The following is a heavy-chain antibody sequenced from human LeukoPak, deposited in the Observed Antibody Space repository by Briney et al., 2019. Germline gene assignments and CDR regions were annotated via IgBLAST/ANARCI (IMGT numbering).Heavy chain of an antibody. D-gene: IGHD5-24*01. Sequence: SETLSLTCTVSGGSISSYYWSWIRQPPGKGLEWIGYIYYSGSTNYNPSLKSRVTISVDTSKNQFSLKLSSVTAADTAVYYCARGFPEMATIGYDYWGQGTLVTVSS. CDR2: IYYSGST. CDR3: ARGFPEMATIGYDY. J-gene: IGHJ4*02. V-gene: IGHV4-59*12. CDR1: GGSISSYY.